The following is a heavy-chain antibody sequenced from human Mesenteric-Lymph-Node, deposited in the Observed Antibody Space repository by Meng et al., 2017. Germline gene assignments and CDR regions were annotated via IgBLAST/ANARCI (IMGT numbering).Heavy chain of an antibody. CDR3: AKKASYYGSGSYKGIDY. D-gene: IGHD3-10*01. Sequence: GGSLRLSCAASGFLFSRCDMTWVRQAPGKGLEWVAVIFNDGTSTFYAESVRGRFTISRDNSKNMAFLQMNSLRVEDTAVFYCAKKASYYGSGSYKGIDYWGQGTLVTVSS. CDR2: IFNDGTST. J-gene: IGHJ4*02. V-gene: IGHV3-23*03. CDR1: GFLFSRCD.